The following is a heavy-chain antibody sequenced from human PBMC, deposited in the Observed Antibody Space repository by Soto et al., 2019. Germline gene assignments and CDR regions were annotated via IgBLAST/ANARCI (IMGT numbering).Heavy chain of an antibody. CDR1: GGSISSGGYY. D-gene: IGHD3-3*01. V-gene: IGHV4-31*03. CDR2: IYYSGST. Sequence: PSETLSLTCTVSGGSISSGGYYWSWIRQHPGKGLEWIGYIYYSGSTYYNPSLKSRVTISVDTSKNQFSLKLSSVTATDTAVYYCARGRAIFGVVPPTTLDYWGQGTLVTVSS. J-gene: IGHJ4*02. CDR3: ARGRAIFGVVPPTTLDY.